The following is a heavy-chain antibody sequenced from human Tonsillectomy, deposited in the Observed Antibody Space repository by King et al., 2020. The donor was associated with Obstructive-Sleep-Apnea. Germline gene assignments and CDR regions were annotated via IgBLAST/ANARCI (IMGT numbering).Heavy chain of an antibody. J-gene: IGHJ2*01. CDR2: ISSDGSDK. D-gene: IGHD6-19*01. CDR1: GSTFDIYA. CDR3: AGEAGWSRWYFDL. Sequence: VQLVDSGGGVVQPGRSLRLSCAASGSTFDIYAMHWVRQAPGKGLEWVAVISSDGSDKFYADSVKGRFTISRDNSKNTLYLQMNSLRPEDTAVFYCAGEAGWSRWYFDLWGRGTLVTVSS. V-gene: IGHV3-30*04.